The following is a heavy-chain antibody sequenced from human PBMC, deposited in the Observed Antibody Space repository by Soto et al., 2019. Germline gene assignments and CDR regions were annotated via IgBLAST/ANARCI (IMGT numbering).Heavy chain of an antibody. V-gene: IGHV5-51*01. Sequence: VESLKISCNGSGYRFTSYWIGWVRQMPRQVPGRLEIIYPPDSATRYSPSLQGHVTIPVDKSISPAYLQWSSLRATDSAMYYCARSGGSANRFSEYWGQGTLVTVSS. CDR2: IYPPDSAT. D-gene: IGHD2-15*01. J-gene: IGHJ4*02. CDR1: GYRFTSYW. CDR3: ARSGGSANRFSEY.